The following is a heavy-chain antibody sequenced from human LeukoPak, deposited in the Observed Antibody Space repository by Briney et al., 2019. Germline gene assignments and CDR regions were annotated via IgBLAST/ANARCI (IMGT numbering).Heavy chain of an antibody. J-gene: IGHJ4*02. Sequence: PSETLSLTCAVYGGSFSGYYWSWIRQPPGKGLEWIGEINHSGSTNYNPSLKSRVTISVDTSKNLFSLKLSSVTAADTAVYYCARRYCSSTSCIGPFDYWGQGTLVTVSS. CDR2: INHSGST. CDR3: ARRYCSSTSCIGPFDY. D-gene: IGHD2-2*01. CDR1: GGSFSGYY. V-gene: IGHV4-34*01.